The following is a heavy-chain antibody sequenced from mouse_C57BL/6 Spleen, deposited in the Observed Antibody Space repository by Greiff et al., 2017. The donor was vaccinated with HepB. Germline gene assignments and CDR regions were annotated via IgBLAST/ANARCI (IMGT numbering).Heavy chain of an antibody. CDR2: IDPETGGT. D-gene: IGHD2-3*01. Sequence: VQLQESGAELVRPGASVTLSCKASGYTFTDYEMHWVKQTPVHGLEWIGAIDPETGGTAYNQKFKGKAILTADKSSSTAYMELRSLTSEDSALYYCTRYTGYYPYWGQGTLVTVSA. CDR3: TRYTGYYPY. CDR1: GYTFTDYE. V-gene: IGHV1-15*01. J-gene: IGHJ3*01.